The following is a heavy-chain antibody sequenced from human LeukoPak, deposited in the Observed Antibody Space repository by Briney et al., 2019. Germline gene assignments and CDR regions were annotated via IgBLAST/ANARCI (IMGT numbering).Heavy chain of an antibody. CDR2: VNLRGST. CDR1: GGSITNTNY. V-gene: IGHV4-4*02. CDR3: AREGGPYRPLDY. J-gene: IGHJ4*02. Sequence: SETLSLTCGVSGGSITNTNYWTWVRQPPGKGLEWIGEVNLRGSTNYNPSLMGRVAISVDTSENHISLQLTSVTAADTAVYYCAREGGPYRPLDYSGQGTLVTVSS.